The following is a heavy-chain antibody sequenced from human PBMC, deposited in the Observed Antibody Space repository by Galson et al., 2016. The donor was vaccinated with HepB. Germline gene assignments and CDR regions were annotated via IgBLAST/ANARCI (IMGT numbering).Heavy chain of an antibody. Sequence: SLRLSCAASGFSFSSFGMHWVRQAPGKGLEWVAIIWYDGRNKYYADSVKGRFTISRDNSKNTLYLQMNSLRVEDTAVYYCARSKASGWYGPFGYWGQGTLVTVSS. CDR2: IWYDGRNK. V-gene: IGHV3-33*01. CDR3: ARSKASGWYGPFGY. CDR1: GFSFSSFG. D-gene: IGHD6-19*01. J-gene: IGHJ4*02.